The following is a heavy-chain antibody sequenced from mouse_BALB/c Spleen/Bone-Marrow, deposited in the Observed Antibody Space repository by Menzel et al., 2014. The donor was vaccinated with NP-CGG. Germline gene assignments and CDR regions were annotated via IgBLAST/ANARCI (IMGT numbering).Heavy chain of an antibody. V-gene: IGHV1-54*01. Sequence: VQLQQSGAELVRPGTSVKVSCKASGYAFTNYLIEWVKQRPGQGLEWIGVINPGSGGTYYNEKFKGKATLTADKSSSTAYMQLSSLTSDDSAVYFCARRDYSFAYWGQGTLVTVSA. CDR2: INPGSGGT. CDR1: GYAFTNYL. J-gene: IGHJ3*01. D-gene: IGHD2-13*01. CDR3: ARRDYSFAY.